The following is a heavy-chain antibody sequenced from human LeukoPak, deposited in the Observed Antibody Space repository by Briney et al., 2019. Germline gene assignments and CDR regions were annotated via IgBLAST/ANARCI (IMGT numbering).Heavy chain of an antibody. J-gene: IGHJ4*02. V-gene: IGHV3-15*01. D-gene: IGHD3-3*01. CDR2: IKSKTDDGTT. CDR3: TTDLVLEDY. CDR1: GFTFSNAW. Sequence: PGGSLRLSCAASGFTFSNAWMSWVRQAPGKGLEWVGRIKSKTDDGTTDYAAPVKGRFTISRDDSKNTLYLQMNSLKTEDTAVYYCTTDLVLEDYWGQGTLVTVSS.